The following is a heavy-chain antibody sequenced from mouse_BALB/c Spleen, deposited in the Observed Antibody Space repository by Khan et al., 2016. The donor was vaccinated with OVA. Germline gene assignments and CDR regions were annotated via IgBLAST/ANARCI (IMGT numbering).Heavy chain of an antibody. Sequence: EVQLQESGPGLLKPSQSLSLTCTVTGYSITSDYVWNWIRQFPGNKLEWMDYIGYSGGTTNNPSLRDRISITRDKSKNQFFLQLNSVTTEDTATYYCASGSLVLRYPYYFDYWGQGTTLTVSS. CDR1: GYSITSDYV. J-gene: IGHJ2*01. D-gene: IGHD1-1*01. CDR2: IGYSGGT. V-gene: IGHV3-2*02. CDR3: ASGSLVLRYPYYFDY.